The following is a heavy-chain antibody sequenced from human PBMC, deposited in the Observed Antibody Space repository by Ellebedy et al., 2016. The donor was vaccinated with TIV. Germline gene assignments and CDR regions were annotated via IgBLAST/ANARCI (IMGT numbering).Heavy chain of an antibody. J-gene: IGHJ2*01. D-gene: IGHD3-10*01. CDR1: GGSFSGYY. CDR2: INHSGST. Sequence: SETLSLXXAVYGGSFSGYYWSWIRQPPGKGLEWIGEINHSGSTNYNPSLKSRVTISVDTSKNQFSLKLSSVTAADTAVYYCARGPLMVRGVIRYFDLWGRGTLVTVSS. V-gene: IGHV4-34*01. CDR3: ARGPLMVRGVIRYFDL.